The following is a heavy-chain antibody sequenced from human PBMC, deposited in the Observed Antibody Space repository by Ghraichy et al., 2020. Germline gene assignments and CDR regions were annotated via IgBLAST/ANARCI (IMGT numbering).Heavy chain of an antibody. J-gene: IGHJ6*02. CDR1: GFTFNDYA. CDR2: IRGSGDDT. CDR3: AKVVGGRITIVGVARGTYDGMDV. Sequence: GESLRLSCAASGFTFNDYAMSWVRQAPGKGLEWVSAIRGSGDDTYYADSVKGRFTISRDTSKNTLFLQMNSLRAEDTAIYYCAKVVGGRITIVGVARGTYDGMDVWGQGTTVTVSS. V-gene: IGHV3-23*01. D-gene: IGHD3-3*01.